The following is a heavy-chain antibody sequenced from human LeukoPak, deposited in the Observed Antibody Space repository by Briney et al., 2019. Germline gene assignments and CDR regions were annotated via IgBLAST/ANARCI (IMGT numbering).Heavy chain of an antibody. CDR2: INTDGSST. CDR1: GFTFTNYW. J-gene: IGHJ5*01. V-gene: IGHV3-74*01. Sequence: GGSLRLSCAASGFTFTNYWMHWVRQAPGKGLVWVSHINTDGSSTNYADSVKGRFTISRDNAKNTLYLQMNSLRAEDTAVYYCARDLELVYYDSSGYDSWGQGTLVIVSS. D-gene: IGHD3-22*01. CDR3: ARDLELVYYDSSGYDS.